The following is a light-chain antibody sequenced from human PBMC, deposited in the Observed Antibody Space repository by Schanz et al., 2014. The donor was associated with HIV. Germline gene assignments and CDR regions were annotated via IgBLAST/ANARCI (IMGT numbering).Light chain of an antibody. V-gene: IGKV1-12*01. Sequence: DIQMTQSPSSVSAFVGDRVSITCRASQGIGSWLAWYQQKSGRAPTLLISAASSLQSGVPSRFSGSRSGTDFTLTISSLQPEDFATYYCQQYDRFPTFGQGTKVEIK. J-gene: IGKJ1*01. CDR2: AAS. CDR3: QQYDRFPT. CDR1: QGIGSW.